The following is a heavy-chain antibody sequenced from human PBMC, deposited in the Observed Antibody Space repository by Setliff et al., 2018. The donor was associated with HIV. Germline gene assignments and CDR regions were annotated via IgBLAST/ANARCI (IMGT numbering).Heavy chain of an antibody. J-gene: IGHJ4*02. CDR2: ISAYNGNT. CDR1: GYTFTSYG. CDR3: ARTTTVTTEV. D-gene: IGHD4-17*01. V-gene: IGHV1-18*01. Sequence: GASVKVSCKASGYTFTSYGISWVRQAPGQGLEWMGWISAYNGNTNYAQKLQGRVTMTADTSTSTAYMEVSSLTSDDTAVYYCARTTTVTTEVWGQGTLVTAPQ.